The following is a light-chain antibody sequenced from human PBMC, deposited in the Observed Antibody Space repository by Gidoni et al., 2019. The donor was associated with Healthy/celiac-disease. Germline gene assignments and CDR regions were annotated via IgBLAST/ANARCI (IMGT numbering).Light chain of an antibody. Sequence: DIQMTQSPSTLSASVGDRVTITCRVSQSISSWLAWYQQKPGKAPKLLIYKASSLESGVPSRFSGSGSGTEFTLTISSLQPDDFATYYCQQYNSYPLTFGPGTKVDIK. V-gene: IGKV1-5*03. CDR1: QSISSW. CDR3: QQYNSYPLT. J-gene: IGKJ3*01. CDR2: KAS.